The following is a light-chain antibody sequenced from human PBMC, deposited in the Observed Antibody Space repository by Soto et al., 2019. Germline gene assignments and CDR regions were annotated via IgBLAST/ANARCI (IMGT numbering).Light chain of an antibody. CDR2: DVT. CDR3: SSYTSSSARKYV. CDR1: SSDVGGYNY. Sequence: QSVLTQPASVSGSPGQSITISCTGASSDVGGYNYVSWYQQHPGKAPKVMIYDVTNQPSGVSSRFSGSKSGNTASLTISGLQAEDEADYYCSSYTSSSARKYVFGTGTKVTVL. V-gene: IGLV2-14*03. J-gene: IGLJ1*01.